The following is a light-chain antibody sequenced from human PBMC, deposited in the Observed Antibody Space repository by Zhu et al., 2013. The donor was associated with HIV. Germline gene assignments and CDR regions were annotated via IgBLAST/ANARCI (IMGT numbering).Light chain of an antibody. Sequence: QSALTQPPSVSGSPGQSVTISCTGTSSDVGGYNYVSWYQQHPGKAPKLMIYEGSKRPSGVSNRFSGSKSGNTASLTISGLQAEDEADYYCSSYATSSTRVFGGGTKLTVL. CDR2: EGS. V-gene: IGLV2-23*01. J-gene: IGLJ3*02. CDR1: SSDVGGYNY. CDR3: SSYATSSTRV.